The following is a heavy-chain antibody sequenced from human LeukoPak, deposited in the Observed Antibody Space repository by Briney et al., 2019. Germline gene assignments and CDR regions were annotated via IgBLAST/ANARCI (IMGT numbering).Heavy chain of an antibody. Sequence: SETLSLTCTVSGGSINSYYWSWIRQPPGKGLEWIGYIYYSGNTNYNPSLKSRVTISIDTSKNQFSLKLSSVTAADTAVYYCARGRRALADTRYFDLWGRGTLVTVSS. D-gene: IGHD6-19*01. CDR3: ARGRRALADTRYFDL. CDR1: GGSINSYY. V-gene: IGHV4-59*12. J-gene: IGHJ2*01. CDR2: IYYSGNT.